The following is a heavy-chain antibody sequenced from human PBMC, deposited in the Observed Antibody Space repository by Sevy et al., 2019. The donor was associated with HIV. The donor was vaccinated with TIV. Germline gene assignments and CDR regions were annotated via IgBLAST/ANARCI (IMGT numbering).Heavy chain of an antibody. J-gene: IGHJ4*02. D-gene: IGHD4-17*01. Sequence: GGSLRLSCSAFGFNFQTFGMHWVRQAPGKGLEWVAVIWFDGSNTYYADSVKGRFTISRDIAKNTLHLQMNSLRAEDTAVYYCARDLEFYDYGDYGPAFMPDYWGQGTLVTVSS. CDR1: GFNFQTFG. CDR2: IWFDGSNT. V-gene: IGHV3-33*08. CDR3: ARDLEFYDYGDYGPAFMPDY.